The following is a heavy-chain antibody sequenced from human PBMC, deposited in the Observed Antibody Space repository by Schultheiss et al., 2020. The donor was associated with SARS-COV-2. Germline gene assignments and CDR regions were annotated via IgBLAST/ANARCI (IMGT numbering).Heavy chain of an antibody. CDR3: AKYRTTCKSGTCYRWFDP. V-gene: IGHV3-23*01. J-gene: IGHJ5*02. CDR1: GFIFSYYA. CDR2: IGGDGSGI. D-gene: IGHD2-2*02. Sequence: GGSLRLSCTASGFIFSYYAMTWVRQAPGKGLEWVSVIGGDGSGINYADSVKGRFTISRDSSKNTLFLQMNGLRTEDTAIYYCAKYRTTCKSGTCYRWFDPWGQGTLVTVSS.